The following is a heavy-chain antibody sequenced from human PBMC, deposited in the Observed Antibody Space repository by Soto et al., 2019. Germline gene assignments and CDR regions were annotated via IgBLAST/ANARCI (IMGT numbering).Heavy chain of an antibody. Sequence: GASVKVSCKASGYTFTSYAMHWVRQAPGQRLEWMGWINAGNGNTKYSQKFQGRVTITRDTSASTAYMDLSSLGSEDTAVYYCARGPGGPDGPGDYWGQGTLVTVSS. CDR3: ARGPGGPDGPGDY. CDR2: INAGNGNT. V-gene: IGHV1-3*01. J-gene: IGHJ4*02. D-gene: IGHD2-15*01. CDR1: GYTFTSYA.